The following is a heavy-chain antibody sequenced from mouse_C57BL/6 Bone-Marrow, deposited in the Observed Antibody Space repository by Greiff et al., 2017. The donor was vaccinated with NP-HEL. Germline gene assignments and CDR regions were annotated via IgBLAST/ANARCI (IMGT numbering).Heavy chain of an antibody. Sequence: VQLQQSGPELVKPGASVKISCKASGYAFSSSWMNWVKQRPGKGLEWIGRIYPGDGDTNYNGKFKGKATLTADKSSSTAYMQLSSLTSEDSAVYFCAREENYYGSSYGFAYWGQGTLVTVSA. J-gene: IGHJ3*01. V-gene: IGHV1-82*01. CDR3: AREENYYGSSYGFAY. D-gene: IGHD1-1*01. CDR2: IYPGDGDT. CDR1: GYAFSSSW.